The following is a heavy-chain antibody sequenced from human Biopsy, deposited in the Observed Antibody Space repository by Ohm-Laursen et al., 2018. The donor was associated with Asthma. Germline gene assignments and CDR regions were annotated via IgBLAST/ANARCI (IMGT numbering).Heavy chain of an antibody. CDR3: ARQSGQDYGDSSGFDI. CDR2: DPGGGHNK. D-gene: IGHD3-22*01. V-gene: IGHV3-30*03. J-gene: IGHJ3*02. Sequence: LSCSSCGYVVSQRGPRWVRQGRGNGVEGEAVDPGGGHNKNNEDSVKGRFTISRDNSRNRLYLQINRLTVEDSAVYFCARQSGQDYGDSSGFDIWGQGTKVAVSS. CDR1: GYVVSQRG.